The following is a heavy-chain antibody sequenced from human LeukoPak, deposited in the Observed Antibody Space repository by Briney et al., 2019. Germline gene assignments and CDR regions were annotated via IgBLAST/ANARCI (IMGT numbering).Heavy chain of an antibody. J-gene: IGHJ4*02. CDR3: ARETRAAAGNFDY. CDR1: GGSISSYY. D-gene: IGHD6-13*01. Sequence: SEALSLTCTVSGGSISSYYWSWIRQPAGKGLEWIGRIYTSGSTNYNPSLKSRVTISLDASKNQFSLKLSSVTAADTAVYYCARETRAAAGNFDYWGQGTLVTVSS. V-gene: IGHV4-4*07. CDR2: IYTSGST.